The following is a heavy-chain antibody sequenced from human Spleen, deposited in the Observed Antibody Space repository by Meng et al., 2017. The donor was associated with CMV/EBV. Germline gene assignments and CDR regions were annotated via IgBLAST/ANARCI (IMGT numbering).Heavy chain of an antibody. CDR1: GGSISSSFYY. CDR2: IYYSGST. D-gene: IGHD3-16*01. J-gene: IGHJ4*02. CDR3: ARLLVGAY. Sequence: SETLSLTCSVSGGSISSSFYYWGWIRQPPGKRLEWIGSIYYSGSTYYSPSLKSRVTISVDTSKNQFSLKLSSVTAADTAVYYCARLLVGAYWGQGTLVTVSS. V-gene: IGHV4-39*01.